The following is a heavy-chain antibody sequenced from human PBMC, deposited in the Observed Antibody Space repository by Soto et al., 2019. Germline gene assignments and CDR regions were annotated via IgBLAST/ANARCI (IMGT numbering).Heavy chain of an antibody. CDR1: GFTFSSYA. CDR2: ISYDGSNK. V-gene: IGHV3-30*04. CDR3: ARDGSSWYLSFYYYYYRDV. J-gene: IGHJ6*03. Sequence: GGSLRLSCAASGFTFSSYAMHWVRQAPGKGPEWVAVISYDGSNKYYADSVKGLFTISRDNSKNTLYLQMNSLRAEDTAVYYCARDGSSWYLSFYYYYYRDVWGKGTTVTVSS. D-gene: IGHD6-13*01.